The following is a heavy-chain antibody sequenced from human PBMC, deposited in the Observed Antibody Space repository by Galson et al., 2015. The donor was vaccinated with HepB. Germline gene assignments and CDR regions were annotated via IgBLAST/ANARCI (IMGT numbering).Heavy chain of an antibody. D-gene: IGHD2-15*01. CDR1: GYTFTSYA. CDR2: INAGNGNT. Sequence: SVKVSCKASGYTFTSYAMHWVRQAPGQRLEWMGWINAGNGNTKYSQKFQGRVTITRDTSASTAYMELSSLRSEDTAVYYCARDTWDIVVVVAATHSGFDPWGQGTLLTVSS. CDR3: ARDTWDIVVVVAATHSGFDP. J-gene: IGHJ5*02. V-gene: IGHV1-3*01.